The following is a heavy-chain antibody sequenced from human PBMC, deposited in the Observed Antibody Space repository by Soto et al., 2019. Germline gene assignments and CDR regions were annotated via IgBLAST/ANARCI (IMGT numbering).Heavy chain of an antibody. V-gene: IGHV1-8*02. Sequence: QVPLVQSGAEVKKPGASVKVSCKASGYTFTSYDINWVRQATGQGLEWMGWMNPNSGNTGYAQKFQGRVTMTRNTSISTAYMELSSLRSEDTAGYYCARDGARTKGVLDFYYYYYYMDVRGKGTTVTVSS. CDR1: GYTFTSYD. CDR3: ARDGARTKGVLDFYYYYYYMDV. D-gene: IGHD2-8*01. CDR2: MNPNSGNT. J-gene: IGHJ6*03.